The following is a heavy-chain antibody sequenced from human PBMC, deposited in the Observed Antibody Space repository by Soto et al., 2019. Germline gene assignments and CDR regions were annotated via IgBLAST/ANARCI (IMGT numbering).Heavy chain of an antibody. V-gene: IGHV4-31*03. CDR2: IYYSGST. Sequence: SETLSLTCTVSGGSISSGGYYWSWIRQHPGKGLEWIGYIYYSGSTYYNPSLKSRVTISVDTSKNQFSLKLSSVTAADTAVYYCARIWSGSDYYFDYWGQGTPVTVSS. CDR3: ARIWSGSDYYFDY. J-gene: IGHJ4*02. D-gene: IGHD3-3*01. CDR1: GGSISSGGYY.